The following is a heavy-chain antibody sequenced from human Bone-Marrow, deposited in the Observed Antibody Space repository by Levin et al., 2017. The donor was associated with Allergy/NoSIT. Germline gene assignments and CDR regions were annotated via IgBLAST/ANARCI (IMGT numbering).Heavy chain of an antibody. CDR3: ARDCSGGSCYWPGDYDYGMDV. V-gene: IGHV4-30-4*01. CDR1: GGSISSGDYY. J-gene: IGHJ6*02. Sequence: SETLSLTCTVSGGSISSGDYYWSWIRQPPGKGLEWIGYIYYSGSTYYNPSLKSRVTISVDTSKNQFSLKLSSVTAADTAVYYCARDCSGGSCYWPGDYDYGMDVWGQGTTVTVSS. CDR2: IYYSGST. D-gene: IGHD2-15*01.